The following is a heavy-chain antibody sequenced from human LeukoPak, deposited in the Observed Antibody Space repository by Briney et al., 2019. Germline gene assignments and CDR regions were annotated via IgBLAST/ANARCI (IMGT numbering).Heavy chain of an antibody. CDR1: GGTFSSYA. J-gene: IGHJ4*02. CDR2: IIPIFGTA. V-gene: IGHV1-69*05. CDR3: AVLWTRNGVVDY. D-gene: IGHD2/OR15-2a*01. Sequence: ASVKVSCKASGGTFSSYAISWVRQAPGQGLEWMGRIIPIFGTANYAQKFQGRVTITTDESTSTAYMELSSLRSEDTAVYYCAVLWTRNGVVDYWGQGTLVTVSS.